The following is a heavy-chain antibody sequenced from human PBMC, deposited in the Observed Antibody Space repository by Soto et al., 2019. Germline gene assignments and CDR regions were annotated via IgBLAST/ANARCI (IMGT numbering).Heavy chain of an antibody. Sequence: PGESLKISCQVSGYIFTDYWIGWVRQMPGRGLEWVGIVYPGDSNARYSPSFQGQVTISADKSISTAYMQWSSLKASDTAMYYCTTDAHGNSHNSFDMWGQGTMVTVSS. CDR3: TTDAHGNSHNSFDM. J-gene: IGHJ3*02. V-gene: IGHV5-51*01. CDR1: GYIFTDYW. CDR2: VYPGDSNA. D-gene: IGHD4-17*01.